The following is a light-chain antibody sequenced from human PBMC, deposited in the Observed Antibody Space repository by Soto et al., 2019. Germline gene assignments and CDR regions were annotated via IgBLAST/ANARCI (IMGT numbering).Light chain of an antibody. V-gene: IGKV3-15*01. CDR1: QSISSN. J-gene: IGKJ1*01. CDR2: GAS. Sequence: EIVMTQSPATLSVSPGERATLSCRASQSISSNLAWYQQKPGQAPRLLIYGASTRATGIPARFSGSGSGTDFTLTISSLQSEDFAVYYCQQYNIWPRWTFGQGTKVDIK. CDR3: QQYNIWPRWT.